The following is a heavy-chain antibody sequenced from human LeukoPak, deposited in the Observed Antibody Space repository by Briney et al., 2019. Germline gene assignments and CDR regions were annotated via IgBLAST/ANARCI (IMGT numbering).Heavy chain of an antibody. D-gene: IGHD6-13*01. CDR1: GFTFSSYS. J-gene: IGHJ4*02. Sequence: GGSLRLSCAASGFTFSSYSMNWVRQAPGKGLEWVSSISSSSSYIYYADSVKGRFTISRDNAKNSLYLQMNSLRAEDTAVYYCARGRIAAAADGRDYFDYWGQGTLVTVSS. CDR2: ISSSSSYI. V-gene: IGHV3-21*01. CDR3: ARGRIAAAADGRDYFDY.